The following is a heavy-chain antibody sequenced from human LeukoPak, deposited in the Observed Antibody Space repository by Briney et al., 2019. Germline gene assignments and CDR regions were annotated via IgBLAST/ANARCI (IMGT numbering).Heavy chain of an antibody. CDR1: VFSFSNYW. J-gene: IGHJ4*02. CDR3: VSAIRGSPIDY. CDR2: IKTDGSET. V-gene: IGHV3-7*01. Sequence: GGSLRLSCAASVFSFSNYWMGWVRQAPGKGLACVANIKTDGSETYYVDSVKGRFTISRDNAKNSLFLQMNSLRAEDTAIYYCVSAIRGSPIDYWGQGTLVSVPS. D-gene: IGHD3-10*01.